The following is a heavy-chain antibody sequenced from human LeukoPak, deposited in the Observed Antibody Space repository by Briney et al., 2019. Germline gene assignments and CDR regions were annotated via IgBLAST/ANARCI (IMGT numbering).Heavy chain of an antibody. J-gene: IGHJ4*02. CDR1: GFTFSNYW. D-gene: IGHD5-18*01. Sequence: GGSLRLSCAASGFTFSNYWMSWVRQAPGKGLEWVASVKQDESEKYYVDSVKGRFTISRDKAKNLLYLQMTSLRAEDTAVYYCVRARYSSDSYYFDYWGQGTLVTVSS. V-gene: IGHV3-7*03. CDR3: VRARYSSDSYYFDY. CDR2: VKQDESEK.